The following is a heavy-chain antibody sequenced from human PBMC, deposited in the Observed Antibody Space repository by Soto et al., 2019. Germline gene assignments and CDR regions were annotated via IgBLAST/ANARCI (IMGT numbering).Heavy chain of an antibody. V-gene: IGHV3-23*01. CDR2: ISGSGGST. J-gene: IGHJ6*03. Sequence: GGSLRLSCAASGFTFSSYAMSWVRQAPGKGLEWVSAISGSGGSTYYADSVKGRFTISRDNSKNTLYLQMNSLRAEDTAVYYCATLPPSYYDILTGTDYYYYMDVWGKGTTVTVSS. CDR1: GFTFSSYA. D-gene: IGHD3-9*01. CDR3: ATLPPSYYDILTGTDYYYYMDV.